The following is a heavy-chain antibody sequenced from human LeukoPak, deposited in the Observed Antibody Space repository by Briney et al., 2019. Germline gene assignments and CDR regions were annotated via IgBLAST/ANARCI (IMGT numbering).Heavy chain of an antibody. Sequence: GGSLRLSCAASGFSFRSYSMNWVRQAPGKGLEWVSSISSSSSYKYYADSVKGRFTISRDNAKNSLYLQMNSLRAEDTAVYYCARDKYCSGGSCYLGHDYWGQGTLVTVSS. V-gene: IGHV3-21*01. CDR1: GFSFRSYS. CDR3: ARDKYCSGGSCYLGHDY. CDR2: ISSSSSYK. J-gene: IGHJ4*02. D-gene: IGHD2-15*01.